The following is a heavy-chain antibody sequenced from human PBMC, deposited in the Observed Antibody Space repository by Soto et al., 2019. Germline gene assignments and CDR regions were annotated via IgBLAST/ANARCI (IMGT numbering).Heavy chain of an antibody. Sequence: QVRLVESGGGLVKAGGSLRLSCAVSGIPFSNYYMSWIRQAPGKGLEWVSYIESSGTYTNYADSVRGRFTIASDNAKNSLYLQMNSLKTDDTAVYYCVRELGGLESWGQGTLVTVSS. J-gene: IGHJ5*01. V-gene: IGHV3-11*05. CDR2: IESSGTYT. D-gene: IGHD7-27*01. CDR1: GIPFSNYY. CDR3: VRELGGLES.